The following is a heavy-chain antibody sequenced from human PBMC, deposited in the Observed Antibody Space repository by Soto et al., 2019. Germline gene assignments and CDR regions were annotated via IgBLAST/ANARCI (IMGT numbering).Heavy chain of an antibody. CDR3: ASLTGPKQRKDY. V-gene: IGHV3-30-3*01. CDR2: ISYDGSNK. J-gene: IGHJ4*02. CDR1: GFTFSSYA. Sequence: QVQLVESGGGVVQPGRSLRLSCAASGFTFSSYAMHWVRQAPGKGLEWVAVISYDGSNKYYADSVKGRFTISRDNSKHTLYLQMNSLRAEDTAVYYCASLTGPKQRKDYWGQGTLVTVSS.